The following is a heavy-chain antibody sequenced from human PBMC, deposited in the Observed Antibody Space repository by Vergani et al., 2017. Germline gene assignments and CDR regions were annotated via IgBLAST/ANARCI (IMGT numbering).Heavy chain of an antibody. CDR1: GYTFTSYG. CDR2: ISAYNGNT. Sequence: QVQLVQSGAEVKKPGASVKVSCKASGYTFTSYGISWVRQAPGQGLELMGWISAYNGNTNYAQKLQGRVTMTTDTYTSTAYMELSSLRSEDTAVYYCARDRWRRLRVATRRQFGAFDIWGQGTMVTVSS. D-gene: IGHD5-12*01. CDR3: ARDRWRRLRVATRRQFGAFDI. V-gene: IGHV1-18*04. J-gene: IGHJ3*02.